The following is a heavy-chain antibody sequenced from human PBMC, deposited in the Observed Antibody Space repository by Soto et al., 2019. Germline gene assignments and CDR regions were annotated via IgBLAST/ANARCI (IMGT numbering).Heavy chain of an antibody. D-gene: IGHD3-3*01. V-gene: IGHV1-2*02. J-gene: IGHJ5*02. CDR2: INPNSGGT. CDR1: GDTFNGYY. Sequence: ASVKVCCKDSGDTFNGYYMHWVRQAPGQGLEWMGWINPNSGGTNYAQKLQGRVTMTTDTSMSTAYMELRSLRSDDTAVYYCARMYYDFWSGYWGHWFDPWGQGTLVTVSS. CDR3: ARMYYDFWSGYWGHWFDP.